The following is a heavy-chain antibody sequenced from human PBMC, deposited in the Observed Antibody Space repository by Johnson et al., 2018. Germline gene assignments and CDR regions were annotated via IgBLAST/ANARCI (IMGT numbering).Heavy chain of an antibody. D-gene: IGHD3-22*01. J-gene: IGHJ3*02. CDR1: GFTFNRYW. Sequence: VQLVESGGGLVQXGGSLRLSCVASGFTFNRYWMSWVRQSPGKGLEWVAAIKEDGSEKSYMASVKGRFTSPRKNAKNSLYLQMNSLRAEDTAVYYCERVEGNYYESSGYPFDAFDIWGQGTTVTVSS. V-gene: IGHV3-7*01. CDR2: IKEDGSEK. CDR3: ERVEGNYYESSGYPFDAFDI.